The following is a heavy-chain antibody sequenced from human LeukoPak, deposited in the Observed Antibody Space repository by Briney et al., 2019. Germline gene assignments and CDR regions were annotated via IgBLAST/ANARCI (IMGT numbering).Heavy chain of an antibody. Sequence: PSETLSLTCIVSGDSLSSSYNWGWIRQPPGKGLEWIGSIYYSGSTYYNPSLKSRVTISVDTSKDQFSLTLNSVTAADTAIYYCARQKWLQLGFFDSWGQGTLVTVSS. V-gene: IGHV4-39*07. J-gene: IGHJ4*02. CDR3: ARQKWLQLGFFDS. CDR2: IYYSGST. D-gene: IGHD5-24*01. CDR1: GDSLSSSYN.